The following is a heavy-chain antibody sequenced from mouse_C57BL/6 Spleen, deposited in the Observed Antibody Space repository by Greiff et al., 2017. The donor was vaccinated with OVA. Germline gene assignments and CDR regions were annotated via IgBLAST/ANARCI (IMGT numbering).Heavy chain of an antibody. Sequence: VKLMESGPELVKPGASVKISCKASGYAFSSSWMNWVKQRPGKGLEWIGRIYPGDGDTNYNGKFKGKATLTADKSSSTAYMQLSSLTSEDSAVYFCARPITTVVNYAMDYWGQGTSVTVSS. CDR1: GYAFSSSW. J-gene: IGHJ4*01. V-gene: IGHV1-82*01. D-gene: IGHD1-1*01. CDR2: IYPGDGDT. CDR3: ARPITTVVNYAMDY.